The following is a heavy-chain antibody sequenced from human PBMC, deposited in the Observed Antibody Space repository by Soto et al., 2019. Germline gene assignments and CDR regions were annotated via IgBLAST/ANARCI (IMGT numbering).Heavy chain of an antibody. CDR1: GGSISSSSYY. CDR2: IYYSGST. V-gene: IGHV4-39*01. J-gene: IGHJ5*02. D-gene: IGHD3-22*01. Sequence: SETLSLTCTVSGGSISSSSYYWGWIRQPPGKGLEWIGSIYYSGSTYYNPSPKSRVTISVDTSKNQFSLKLSSVTAADTAVYYCARHLLQKNWFDPWGQGTLVTVS. CDR3: ARHLLQKNWFDP.